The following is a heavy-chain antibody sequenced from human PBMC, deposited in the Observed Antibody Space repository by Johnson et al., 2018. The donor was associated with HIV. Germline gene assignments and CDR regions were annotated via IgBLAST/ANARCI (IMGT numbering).Heavy chain of an antibody. J-gene: IGHJ3*01. CDR1: GFTFSSYG. CDR2: LRYDGSNK. D-gene: IGHD6-13*01. Sequence: QVQLVESGGGVVQPGGSLRLSCAASGFTFSSYGMHWVRQAPGKGLEWVAFLRYDGSNKYYADSVKGRFTISRDTSKSTVYLQLSSLRVEDTAVYYCAKDPNSSSWLRDAFDVWGHGTMVTVSS. V-gene: IGHV3-30*02. CDR3: AKDPNSSSWLRDAFDV.